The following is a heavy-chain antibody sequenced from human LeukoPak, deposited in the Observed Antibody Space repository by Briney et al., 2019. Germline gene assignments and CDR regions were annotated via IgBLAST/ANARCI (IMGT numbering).Heavy chain of an antibody. CDR1: GFTFRSYW. Sequence: GGSLRLSXAASGFTFRSYWMHWVRQAPGKGLVWVSRINSDGSSTTYADSVKGRFTISRDNAKNTLHLQMNSLRVEDTAVYYCAVLSSGYPVDYWGQGTLVTVSS. D-gene: IGHD3-22*01. J-gene: IGHJ4*02. CDR2: INSDGSST. V-gene: IGHV3-74*01. CDR3: AVLSSGYPVDY.